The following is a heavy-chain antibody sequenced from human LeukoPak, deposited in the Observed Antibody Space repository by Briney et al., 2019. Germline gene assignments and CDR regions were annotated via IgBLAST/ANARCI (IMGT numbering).Heavy chain of an antibody. V-gene: IGHV3-23*01. CDR1: GFTFSSYA. Sequence: GGSLRLSCAASGFTFSSYAMSWVRQAPGKGLEWVSAISGSGDSTYSTDSVKGRFTISRDNSKNTLYLQRNSLRAEDTAVYYCAKKVPANWGSYFDHWGQGTLVTVSS. CDR2: ISGSGDST. D-gene: IGHD7-27*01. CDR3: AKKVPANWGSYFDH. J-gene: IGHJ4*02.